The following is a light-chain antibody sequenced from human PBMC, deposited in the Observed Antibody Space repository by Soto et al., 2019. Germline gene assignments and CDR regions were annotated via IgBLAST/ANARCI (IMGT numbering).Light chain of an antibody. Sequence: LLTQFPGTLPLLHGARATLSCRASQSVSNNYLAWYQQKPGQAPRLLIYGASNRATGIPDRFSGSGSGTDFTLTISRLEPEDFAVYYCQQYGNSPITFGQGTRLEIK. J-gene: IGKJ5*01. CDR2: GAS. CDR1: QSVSNNY. CDR3: QQYGNSPIT. V-gene: IGKV3-20*01.